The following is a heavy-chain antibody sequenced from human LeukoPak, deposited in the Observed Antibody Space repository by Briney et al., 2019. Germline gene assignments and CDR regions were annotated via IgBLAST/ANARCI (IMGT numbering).Heavy chain of an antibody. CDR1: GGSFSGYY. J-gene: IGHJ5*02. CDR3: ARGGDGGAAAGTGNWFDP. Sequence: WETLSLTCAVYGGSFSGYYWSWIRQPPGKGLEWIGEINHSGSTNYNPSLKSRVTISVDTSKNQFSLKLSSVTAADTAVYYCARGGDGGAAAGTGNWFDPWGQGTLVTVSS. V-gene: IGHV4-34*01. CDR2: INHSGST. D-gene: IGHD6-13*01.